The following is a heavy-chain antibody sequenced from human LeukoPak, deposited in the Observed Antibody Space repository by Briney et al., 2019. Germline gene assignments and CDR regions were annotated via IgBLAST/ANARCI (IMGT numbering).Heavy chain of an antibody. CDR3: ARGSWSAAGTSIDY. D-gene: IGHD6-13*01. V-gene: IGHV3-53*01. Sequence: GGSLRLSCAASGFTVSDNYTSWVRQAPGKGLEWVSAISGGGSTYYADSVKGRFIISRDNSKNTVYLQLNSLRAEDTAVYYCARGSWSAAGTSIDYWGQGTLVTVSS. CDR2: ISGGGST. J-gene: IGHJ4*02. CDR1: GFTVSDNY.